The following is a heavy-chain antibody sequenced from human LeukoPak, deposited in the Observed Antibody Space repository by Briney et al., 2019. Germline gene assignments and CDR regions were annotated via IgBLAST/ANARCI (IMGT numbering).Heavy chain of an antibody. CDR1: GGSFSGYY. CDR3: ARGPTRTSYYYYGVDV. J-gene: IGHJ6*02. Sequence: SETLSLTCAVYGGSFSGYYWSWIRQPPGKGLEWIGEINHSESTNYNPSLKSRVTISVDTSKNQFSLKLSSVTAADTAVYYCARGPTRTSYYYYGVDVWGQGTTVTVSS. CDR2: INHSEST. V-gene: IGHV4-34*01. D-gene: IGHD1-1*01.